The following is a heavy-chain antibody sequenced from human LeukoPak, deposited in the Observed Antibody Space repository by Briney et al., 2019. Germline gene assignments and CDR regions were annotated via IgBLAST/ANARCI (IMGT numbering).Heavy chain of an antibody. CDR2: IIPILGIA. CDR3: ARGTTGRTR. V-gene: IGHV1-69*04. Sequence: SVKVSCKASGGTFSSYAISWVRQAPGHGLEWRGRIIPILGIANYAQKFQGRVTITADKSTSTAYMELSSLRSEDTAVYYCARGTTGRTRWGQGTLVTVSS. CDR1: GGTFSSYA. D-gene: IGHD1-1*01. J-gene: IGHJ4*02.